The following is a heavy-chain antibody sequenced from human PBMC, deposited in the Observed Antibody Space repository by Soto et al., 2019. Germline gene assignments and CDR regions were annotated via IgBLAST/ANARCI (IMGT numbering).Heavy chain of an antibody. Sequence: NLGGSLRLSCAASGFTFSSYSMNWVRQAPGKGLEWVSSISSSSSYIYYADSVKGRFTISRDNAKNSLYLQMNSLRAEDAAVYYCARNVDTVNGWSDWFDPWGQGTLVTVSS. CDR2: ISSSSSYI. V-gene: IGHV3-21*01. CDR3: ARNVDTVNGWSDWFDP. D-gene: IGHD5-18*01. CDR1: GFTFSSYS. J-gene: IGHJ5*02.